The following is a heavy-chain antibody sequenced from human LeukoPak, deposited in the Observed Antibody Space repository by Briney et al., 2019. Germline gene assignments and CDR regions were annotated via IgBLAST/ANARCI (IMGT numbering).Heavy chain of an antibody. J-gene: IGHJ3*02. CDR1: GGSVSSGSYY. D-gene: IGHD3-3*01. CDR2: IYYSGST. V-gene: IGHV4-61*01. Sequence: SETLSLTCTVSGGSVSSGSYYWSWIRQPPGKGLEWIGYIYYSGSTNYNPSLKSRVTISVDTSKNQFSLKLSSVTAADTAVYYCARGGEAYYDFWSGSGPYDAFDIWGQGTMVTVSS. CDR3: ARGGEAYYDFWSGSGPYDAFDI.